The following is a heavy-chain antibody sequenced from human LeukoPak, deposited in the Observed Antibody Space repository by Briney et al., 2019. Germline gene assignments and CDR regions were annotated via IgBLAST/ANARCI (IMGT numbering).Heavy chain of an antibody. CDR2: IYYSGST. Sequence: SETLSLTCTVSGGSISSSSYYWGWIRHPPGKGLEWTGSIYYSGSTYYNPSLKSRFTISVDTSKNQLSLKLSSVTAADTAVYYCAREGLTTVTYFFGYYRDVWGKGTTVTVSS. J-gene: IGHJ6*03. CDR3: AREGLTTVTYFFGYYRDV. D-gene: IGHD4-11*01. CDR1: GGSISSSSYY. V-gene: IGHV4-39*07.